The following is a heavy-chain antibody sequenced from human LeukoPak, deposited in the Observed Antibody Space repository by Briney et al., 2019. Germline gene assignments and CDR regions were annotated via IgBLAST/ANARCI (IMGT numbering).Heavy chain of an antibody. Sequence: GGSLRPSCVASGFSFTTHAMGWVRQAPGKGLEWVSHISGSGGSTKYSGSVKGRFTISRDNAKNTLYLQMNSLRAEDTAVYYCARDAAYCGGDCYLFDYWGQGNLVTVSS. D-gene: IGHD2-21*01. J-gene: IGHJ4*02. CDR2: ISGSGGST. CDR3: ARDAAYCGGDCYLFDY. CDR1: GFSFTTHA. V-gene: IGHV3-23*01.